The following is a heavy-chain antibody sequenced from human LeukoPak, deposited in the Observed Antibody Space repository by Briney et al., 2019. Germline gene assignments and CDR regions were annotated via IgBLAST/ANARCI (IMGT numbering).Heavy chain of an antibody. J-gene: IGHJ6*03. V-gene: IGHV3-23*01. D-gene: IGHD5-18*01. CDR2: ISGSGGST. Sequence: GGSLRLSCAASGFTFDDYGMSWVRQAPGKGLEWVSAISGSGGSTYYADSVKGRFTISRDNAKNSLYLQMNSLRAEDTAVYYCARVDSYGYSYYMDVWGKGTTVTVSS. CDR3: ARVDSYGYSYYMDV. CDR1: GFTFDDYG.